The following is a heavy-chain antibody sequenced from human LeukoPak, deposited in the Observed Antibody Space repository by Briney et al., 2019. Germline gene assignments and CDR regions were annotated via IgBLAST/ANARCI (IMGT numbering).Heavy chain of an antibody. CDR1: GFTFSNYG. CDR3: ARGPGVVVAETFEI. Sequence: GGSLRLSCAASGFTFSNYGMKWVRQAPGKGLEWVSFISNSGGDIVYVDSVKGRFTFSRDNAKHSLYLQMNSQRDEDTAVYYCARGPGVVVAETFEIWGQGTMVTVSS. J-gene: IGHJ3*02. CDR2: ISNSGGDI. D-gene: IGHD2-15*01. V-gene: IGHV3-48*02.